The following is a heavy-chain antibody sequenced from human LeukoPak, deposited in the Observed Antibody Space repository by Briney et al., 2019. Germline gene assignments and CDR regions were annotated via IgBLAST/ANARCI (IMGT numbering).Heavy chain of an antibody. Sequence: SETLSLTCTVSGGSISSTNYYWGWIRQPPGEGLEWIGSVYYSGSTYYNPSLKSRISISVDTSKNQFSLKLSSETAADTAVYYCARRAWGYSSSWYFDFWGQGTLVPVSS. CDR2: VYYSGST. J-gene: IGHJ4*02. CDR3: ARRAWGYSSSWYFDF. CDR1: GGSISSTNYY. V-gene: IGHV4-39*01. D-gene: IGHD6-13*01.